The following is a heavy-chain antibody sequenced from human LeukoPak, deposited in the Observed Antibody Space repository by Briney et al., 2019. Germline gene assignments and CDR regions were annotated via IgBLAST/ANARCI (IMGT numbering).Heavy chain of an antibody. Sequence: GGSLRLSCAASGFTFSNYWMHWVRQAPGKGLVWVSRINSDRLITNYADSVKGRFTVSRDNPKNTLYLQMNSLRAEDTAVYYCAKDPRYDSSGYDYWGQGTLVTVSS. CDR3: AKDPRYDSSGYDY. V-gene: IGHV3-74*01. D-gene: IGHD3-22*01. CDR1: GFTFSNYW. J-gene: IGHJ4*02. CDR2: INSDRLIT.